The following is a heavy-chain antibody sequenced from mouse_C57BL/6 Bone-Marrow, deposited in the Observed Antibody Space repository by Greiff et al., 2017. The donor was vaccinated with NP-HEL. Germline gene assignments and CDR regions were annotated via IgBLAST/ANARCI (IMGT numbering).Heavy chain of an antibody. CDR2: IWSGGST. Sequence: QVQLNESGPGLVQPSQSLSITCTVSGFSLTSYGVHWVRQSPGKGLEWLGVIWSGGSTDYNAAFISRLSISKDNSKSQVFFKRNRRQADDTAIYYCARETWGAYWGQGTLVTVSA. CDR1: GFSLTSYG. CDR3: ARETWGAY. J-gene: IGHJ3*01. V-gene: IGHV2-2*01.